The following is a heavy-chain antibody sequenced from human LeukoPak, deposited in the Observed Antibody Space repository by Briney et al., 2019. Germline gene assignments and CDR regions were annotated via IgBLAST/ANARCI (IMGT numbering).Heavy chain of an antibody. CDR3: ARGYSYGYDTPDY. CDR2: IKQDGSEK. D-gene: IGHD5-18*01. J-gene: IGHJ4*02. Sequence: GGSLRLSCAASGFTFSSYWMSWVRQAPGKGLEWVANIKQDGSEKYYVDSVKGRFTISRDNAKNSLYLQMNSLRAEDTAVYYCARGYSYGYDTPDYWGQGTLVTVSS. V-gene: IGHV3-7*01. CDR1: GFTFSSYW.